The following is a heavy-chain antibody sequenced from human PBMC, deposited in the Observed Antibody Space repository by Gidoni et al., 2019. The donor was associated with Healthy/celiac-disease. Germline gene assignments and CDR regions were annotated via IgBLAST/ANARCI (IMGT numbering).Heavy chain of an antibody. V-gene: IGHV1-8*01. CDR3: ARGRVVPSLRFLEWFRRQYYFDY. Sequence: QVQLVQSGAEVKKPGASVKVSCKASGYTFTSYDINWVRQATGQGLEWMGWMNPNSGNTGYAQKFQGRVTMTRNTSISTAYMELSSLRSEDTAVYYCARGRVVPSLRFLEWFRRQYYFDYWGQGTLVTVSS. CDR1: GYTFTSYD. CDR2: MNPNSGNT. J-gene: IGHJ4*02. D-gene: IGHD3-3*01.